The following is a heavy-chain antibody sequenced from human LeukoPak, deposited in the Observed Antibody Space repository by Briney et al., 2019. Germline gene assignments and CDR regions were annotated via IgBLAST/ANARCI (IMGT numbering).Heavy chain of an antibody. J-gene: IGHJ3*01. V-gene: IGHV3-48*01. CDR3: ARPTSSGWYSH. CDR2: ITGSVRTI. Sequence: GGSLRLSCAASGFTFSDYNMNWVRQAPGKGLEWVSHITGSVRTILYADSVKGRFTISRDNAKNSLYLQMNSLRAEDTAVYYCARPTSSGWYSHWGQGTMVTVSS. D-gene: IGHD6-19*01. CDR1: GFTFSDYN.